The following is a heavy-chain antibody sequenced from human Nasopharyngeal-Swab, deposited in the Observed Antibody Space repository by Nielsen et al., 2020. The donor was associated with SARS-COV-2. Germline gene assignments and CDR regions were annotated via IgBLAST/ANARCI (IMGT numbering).Heavy chain of an antibody. Sequence: WIHQPPGKGLEWVSVIYSGGSTYYADSVKGRFTISRDNSKNTLYLQMNSLRAEDTAVYYCARDYRLRYFDWSYYYYGMDVWGQGTTVTVSS. V-gene: IGHV3-53*01. J-gene: IGHJ6*02. CDR2: IYSGGST. CDR3: ARDYRLRYFDWSYYYYGMDV. D-gene: IGHD3-9*01.